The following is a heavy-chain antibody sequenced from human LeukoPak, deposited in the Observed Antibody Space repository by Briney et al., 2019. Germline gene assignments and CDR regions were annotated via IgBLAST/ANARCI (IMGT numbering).Heavy chain of an antibody. CDR1: GGSISSGDYY. CDR3: ARDSSGWYASYYFDY. J-gene: IGHJ4*02. D-gene: IGHD6-19*01. V-gene: IGHV4-30-4*01. CDR2: IYYSGST. Sequence: SQTLSLTCTVSGGSISSGDYYWSWIRQPPGKGLEWIGYIYYSGSTYYNPSLKSRVTISVDTSKNQFSLKLSSVTAADTAVYYCARDSSGWYASYYFDYWGQGTLVTVSS.